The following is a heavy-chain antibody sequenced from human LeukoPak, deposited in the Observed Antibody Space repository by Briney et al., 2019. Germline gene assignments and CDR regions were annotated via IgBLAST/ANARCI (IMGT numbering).Heavy chain of an antibody. CDR2: IKSKTDGGTT. CDR3: TTGGRYFDWLLEDFDY. V-gene: IGHV3-15*01. CDR1: GFTFSNAW. Sequence: PGGSLRLSCAASGFTFSNAWMSWVRQAPGKGLEWVGRIKSKTDGGTTDYAAPVKGRFTISRDDSKNALYLQMNSLKTEDTAVYYCTTGGRYFDWLLEDFDYWGQGTLVTVSS. D-gene: IGHD3-9*01. J-gene: IGHJ4*02.